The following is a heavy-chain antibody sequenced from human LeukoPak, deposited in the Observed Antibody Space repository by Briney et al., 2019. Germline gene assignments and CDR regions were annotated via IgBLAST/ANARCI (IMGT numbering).Heavy chain of an antibody. J-gene: IGHJ4*02. V-gene: IGHV3-33*01. Sequence: PGGSLRLSCAASGFTFSSYGMHWVRQAPGKGLEWVAVIWYDGSNKYYADSVKGRFTISRDNSKNTLYLQMNSLRAEDTGVYYCARDGVAYCGGDCYPDDYWGQGTLVTVSS. D-gene: IGHD2-21*02. CDR1: GFTFSSYG. CDR3: ARDGVAYCGGDCYPDDY. CDR2: IWYDGSNK.